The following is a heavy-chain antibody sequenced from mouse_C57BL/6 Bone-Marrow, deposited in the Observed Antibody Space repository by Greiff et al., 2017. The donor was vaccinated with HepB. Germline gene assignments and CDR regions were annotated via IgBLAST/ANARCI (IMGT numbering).Heavy chain of an antibody. CDR3: AREVHYYGRTWFAY. Sequence: VQLQQPGAALVKPGASVKMSCKASGYTFTSYWITWVKQRAGQGLEWIGDIYPGSGSTNYNEKFKNKATLTVDTSSSTAYMQLSSLTSEDSAVYYCAREVHYYGRTWFAYWGQGTLVTVSA. D-gene: IGHD1-1*01. V-gene: IGHV1-55*01. CDR2: IYPGSGST. CDR1: GYTFTSYW. J-gene: IGHJ3*01.